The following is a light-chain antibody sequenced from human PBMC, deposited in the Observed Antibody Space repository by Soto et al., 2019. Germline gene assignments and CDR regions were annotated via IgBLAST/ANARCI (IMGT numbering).Light chain of an antibody. CDR3: CSYAGSFIFV. CDR2: DVS. Sequence: SALTQARPVSGSPGEAGTLSCPGTSSDIGNYNYVSWYQQYPGKAPKLIIYDVSKRPSGIPDRFFGSKFGNTASLTISGLQAEDEADYYCCSYAGSFIFVLGTGTKV. J-gene: IGLJ1*01. V-gene: IGLV2-11*01. CDR1: SSDIGNYNY.